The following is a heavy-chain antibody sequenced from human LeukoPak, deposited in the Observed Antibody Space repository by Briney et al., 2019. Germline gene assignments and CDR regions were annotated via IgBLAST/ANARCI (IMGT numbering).Heavy chain of an antibody. CDR2: MNPNSGNT. D-gene: IGHD7-27*01. V-gene: IGHV1-8*01. Sequence: GASVKVSCKASGYTFTSYDINWVRQATGQGLEWMGWMNPNSGNTGYAQKFQGRVTMTTNTSISTAYMELNSLRAEDTAVYYCARDGDLSRLDPWGQGTLLTVSS. CDR3: ARDGDLSRLDP. CDR1: GYTFTSYD. J-gene: IGHJ5*02.